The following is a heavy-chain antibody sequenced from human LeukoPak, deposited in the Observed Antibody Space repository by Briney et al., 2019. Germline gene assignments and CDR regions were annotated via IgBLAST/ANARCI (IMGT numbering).Heavy chain of an antibody. CDR3: ASTKRGYSYGYYYYYYMDV. D-gene: IGHD5-18*01. J-gene: IGHJ6*03. Sequence: SETLSLTCTVSSGSISSSNYYWSWIRQPAGKGLEWIGRISTIGSTNYNPSLNSRVTISIDTSKNQFSLKLSSVTAADTAVYYCASTKRGYSYGYYYYYYMDVWGKGTTVTVSS. V-gene: IGHV4-61*02. CDR2: ISTIGST. CDR1: SGSISSSNYY.